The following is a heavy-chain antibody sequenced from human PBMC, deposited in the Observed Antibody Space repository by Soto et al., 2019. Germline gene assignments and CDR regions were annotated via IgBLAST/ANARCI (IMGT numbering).Heavy chain of an antibody. D-gene: IGHD3-10*01. CDR1: GYTFTSYA. V-gene: IGHV1-3*01. J-gene: IGHJ4*02. CDR3: ARGGGVRELR. CDR2: INAGNGNT. Sequence: QFHLVQSGAEVKKPGASLKVSCKAPGYTFTSYAMLWLRQAPGQRLEWMGWINAGNGNTKYSQKFQGRVTITRDTSASTAYMELSSLRSEDTAVYYCARGGGVRELRWGQGTLVTVSS.